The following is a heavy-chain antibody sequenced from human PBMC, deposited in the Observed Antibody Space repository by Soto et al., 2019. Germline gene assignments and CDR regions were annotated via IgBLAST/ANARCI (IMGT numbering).Heavy chain of an antibody. V-gene: IGHV1-69*13. Sequence: SVKVSCKASGGTFSSYAISWVRQAPGQGLEWMGGIIPIFGTANYAQKFQGRVTITADESTSTAYMELSSLRSEDTAVYYCARDLEYSSSSGQAYYYGMDVWGQGTTVTVSS. CDR2: IIPIFGTA. CDR1: GGTFSSYA. CDR3: ARDLEYSSSSGQAYYYGMDV. D-gene: IGHD6-6*01. J-gene: IGHJ6*02.